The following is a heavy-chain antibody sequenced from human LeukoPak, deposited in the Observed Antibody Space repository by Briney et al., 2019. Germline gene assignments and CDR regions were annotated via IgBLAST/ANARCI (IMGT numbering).Heavy chain of an antibody. V-gene: IGHV3-48*01. CDR3: ASSGRHCTSTSCQINC. CDR1: GFTVSSYS. CDR2: VSITISTT. Sequence: GRSLTLSRAAAGFTVSSYSMGCVRQAPGKGLEWVLYVSITISTTTYTHSLKGRLTLSRDNAKNSLYLQMTRMTPQDTAVYYCASSGRHCTSTSCQINCWGQGTLVTVSS. J-gene: IGHJ4*02. D-gene: IGHD2-2*01.